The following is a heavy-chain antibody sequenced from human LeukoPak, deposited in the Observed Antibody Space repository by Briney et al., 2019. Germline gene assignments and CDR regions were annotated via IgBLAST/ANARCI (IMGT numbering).Heavy chain of an antibody. CDR3: AREDYYDSGSNDY. V-gene: IGHV1-8*03. Sequence: ASVKVSCKASGYTFTTYDITWVRQATGQGLEWMGWMNPNIVNTAYAQKFHGRVTITRNTSISTAYMELSSLRSEDTAVYYCAREDYYDSGSNDYWGQGTLVTVSS. CDR2: MNPNIVNT. D-gene: IGHD3-22*01. J-gene: IGHJ4*02. CDR1: GYTFTTYD.